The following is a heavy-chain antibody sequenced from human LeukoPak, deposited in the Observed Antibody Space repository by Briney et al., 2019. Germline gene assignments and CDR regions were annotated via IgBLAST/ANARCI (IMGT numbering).Heavy chain of an antibody. D-gene: IGHD2-2*01. CDR2: IYSGGST. Sequence: GGSLRLSCAASGFTVSSNYMSWVRQAPGKGLEWVSVIYSGGSTYYADSVEGRFTISRDNSKNTLYLQMNSLRAEDTAVYYCARGYCSSTSCPHFDYWGQGTLVTVSS. CDR3: ARGYCSSTSCPHFDY. J-gene: IGHJ4*02. CDR1: GFTVSSNY. V-gene: IGHV3-53*01.